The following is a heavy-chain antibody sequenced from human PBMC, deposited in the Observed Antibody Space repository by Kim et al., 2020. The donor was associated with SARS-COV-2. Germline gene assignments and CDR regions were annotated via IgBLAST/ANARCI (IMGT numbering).Heavy chain of an antibody. CDR2: VDHSGT. CDR1: GASISSSSC. CDR3: ARGVSSAWTLRAWFDP. D-gene: IGHD3-22*01. V-gene: IGHV4-4*02. J-gene: IGHJ5*02. Sequence: SETLSLTCVVSGASISSSSCWSWVRQPPGKGLEWIGEVDHSGTSYNVSLKSRVTISVDKSKNQFSLGLNSVSAADTAVYYCARGVSSAWTLRAWFDPWGQGTLVTVSP.